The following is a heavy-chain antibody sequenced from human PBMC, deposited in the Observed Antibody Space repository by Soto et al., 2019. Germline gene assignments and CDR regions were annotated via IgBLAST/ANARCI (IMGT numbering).Heavy chain of an antibody. V-gene: IGHV3-30*04. CDR1: GFTFTNYA. D-gene: IGHD1-26*01. Sequence: QVQLVESGGGVVQPGRSLRLSCAASGFTFTNYAMHWVRQAPGKGLEWVAVTSYDGRNTYYADSVKGRFTISRDNSRNTPYLQMNSLRPEDTAVYYCARRGIVGTPPDLDYWGQGTLVTVSS. CDR2: TSYDGRNT. CDR3: ARRGIVGTPPDLDY. J-gene: IGHJ4*02.